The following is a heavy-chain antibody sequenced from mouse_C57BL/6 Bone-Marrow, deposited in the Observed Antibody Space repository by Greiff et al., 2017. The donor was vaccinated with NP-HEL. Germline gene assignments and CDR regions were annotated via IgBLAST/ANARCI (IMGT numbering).Heavy chain of an antibody. Sequence: QVQLQQPGAELVKPGASVKLSCKASGYTFTSYWMHWVKQRPGRGLEWIGRIDPNSGGTKYNEKFKSKATLTVDKPSSTAYMQLSSLTSEDSAVYYCVRGGPIYYDYDYAMDYWGQGTSVTVSS. CDR3: VRGGPIYYDYDYAMDY. V-gene: IGHV1-72*01. J-gene: IGHJ4*01. CDR1: GYTFTSYW. CDR2: IDPNSGGT. D-gene: IGHD2-4*01.